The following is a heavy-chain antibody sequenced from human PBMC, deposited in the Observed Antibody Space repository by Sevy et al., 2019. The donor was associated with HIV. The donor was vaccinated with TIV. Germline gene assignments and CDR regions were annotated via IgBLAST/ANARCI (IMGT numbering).Heavy chain of an antibody. V-gene: IGHV3-21*01. Sequence: GGSLRLSCAASGFTFSSYSMNWVRQAPGKGLEWVSSISSSSSYIYYADSVKGRFTISRDNAKNSLYLQMNSLRAEDTAAYYCARDSSAVAGPADYYFDYWGQGTLVTVSS. J-gene: IGHJ4*02. CDR2: ISSSSSYI. CDR1: GFTFSSYS. D-gene: IGHD6-19*01. CDR3: ARDSSAVAGPADYYFDY.